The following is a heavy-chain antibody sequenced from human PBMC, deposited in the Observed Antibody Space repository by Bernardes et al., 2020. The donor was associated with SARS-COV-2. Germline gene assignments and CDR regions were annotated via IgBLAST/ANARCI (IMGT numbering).Heavy chain of an antibody. CDR2: IKSKADGGTT. CDR1: GFSFTNAW. Sequence: GGSLRLSCAASGFSFTNAWMTWVRQAPGKGLEWVGRIKSKADGGTTDYGASVKGRITISRDDSEKTLYLQMNSLGTEDTAVYYCTARYDYIWGSYRAHFDYWGQGTLVTVSS. CDR3: TARYDYIWGSYRAHFDY. D-gene: IGHD3-16*02. J-gene: IGHJ4*02. V-gene: IGHV3-15*01.